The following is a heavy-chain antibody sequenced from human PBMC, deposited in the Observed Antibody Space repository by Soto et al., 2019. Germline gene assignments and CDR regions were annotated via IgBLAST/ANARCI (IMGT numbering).Heavy chain of an antibody. CDR1: GYTFSNFW. J-gene: IGHJ4*02. CDR3: ARSPRSSPYFDF. V-gene: IGHV5-51*01. CDR2: IYPGDHET. Sequence: PXDSLKISCQCSGYTFSNFWIGWVGQLPGQGLEWMGIIYPGDHETRYSPSFLGKVTISAETSINTAYLQWSSLEASDSAFYFCARSPRSSPYFDFWGQGALVTVSS. D-gene: IGHD6-13*01.